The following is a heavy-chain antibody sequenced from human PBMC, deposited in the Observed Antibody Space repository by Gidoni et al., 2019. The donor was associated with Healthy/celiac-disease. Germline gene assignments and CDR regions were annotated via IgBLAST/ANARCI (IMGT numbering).Heavy chain of an antibody. D-gene: IGHD6-13*01. J-gene: IGHJ4*02. V-gene: IGHV4-39*01. CDR2: IYYSGST. CDR3: ARGNRYSSSWYRGYYFDY. Sequence: QLQLQESGPGLVKPSETLSLTCTVSGGSISSSSYYWGWIRQPPGKGLEWIGSIYYSGSTYYNPSLKSRVTISVDTSKNQFSLKLSSVTAADTAVYYCARGNRYSSSWYRGYYFDYWGQGTLVTVSS. CDR1: GGSISSSSYY.